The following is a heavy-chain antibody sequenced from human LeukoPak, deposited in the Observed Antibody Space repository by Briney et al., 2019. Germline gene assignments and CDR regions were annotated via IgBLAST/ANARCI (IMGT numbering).Heavy chain of an antibody. V-gene: IGHV4-30-4*01. Sequence: TSETLSLTCTVSGGPISSGNYYWSWIRHPQGKGLEWIGYIYYSGSTYYNPSLKSRVTISVDTSKNQFSLKLSSVTAADTAVYYCARDQPYGDPAADYYGMDVWGKGTTVTVSS. J-gene: IGHJ6*04. CDR1: GGPISSGNYY. CDR3: ARDQPYGDPAADYYGMDV. D-gene: IGHD4-17*01. CDR2: IYYSGST.